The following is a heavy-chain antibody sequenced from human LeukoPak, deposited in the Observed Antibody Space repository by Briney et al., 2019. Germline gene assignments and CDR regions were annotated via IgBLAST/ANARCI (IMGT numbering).Heavy chain of an antibody. D-gene: IGHD3-16*02. J-gene: IGHJ6*02. V-gene: IGHV3-30*18. CDR1: GFTFTNYG. CDR2: ISYDGSNK. Sequence: GGSLRLSCAASGFTFTNYGMHWVRQAPGKGLEWVAVISYDGSNKYYADAVKGRFTISRDNSKNTLNLQMNSLRVEDTAVYYCAKASIYVYYGTDVWGQGTTVTVSS. CDR3: AKASIYVYYGTDV.